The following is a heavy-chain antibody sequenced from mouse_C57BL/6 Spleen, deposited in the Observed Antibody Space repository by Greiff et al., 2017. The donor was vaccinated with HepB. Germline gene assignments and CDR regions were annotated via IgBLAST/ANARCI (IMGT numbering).Heavy chain of an antibody. D-gene: IGHD1-1*01. V-gene: IGHV1-39*01. CDR3: ARGYYGSSSWYFDV. CDR2: INPNYGTT. Sequence: EVQLQESGPELVKPGASVKISCKASGYSFTDYNMNWVKQSNGKSLEWIGVINPNYGTTSYNQKFKGKATLTVDQSSSTAYMQLNSLTSEDSAVYYCARGYYGSSSWYFDVWGTGTTVTVSS. J-gene: IGHJ1*03. CDR1: GYSFTDYN.